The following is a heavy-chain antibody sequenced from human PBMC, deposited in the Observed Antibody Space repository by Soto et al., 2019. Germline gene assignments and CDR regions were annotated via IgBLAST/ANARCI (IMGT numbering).Heavy chain of an antibody. CDR2: INSDGSST. J-gene: IGHJ4*02. CDR3: ARVQSSVTGLRGPMSYFDY. D-gene: IGHD4-4*01. Sequence: EVQLVESGGGFVQPGGSLRLSCAASGFTFSSYWMHWVRQAPGKGRVWVSRINSDGSSTSYADSVKGRFTISRDNAKNSLYLQMNSLRAEDTAVYYCARVQSSVTGLRGPMSYFDYWGQGTLVTVSS. CDR1: GFTFSSYW. V-gene: IGHV3-74*01.